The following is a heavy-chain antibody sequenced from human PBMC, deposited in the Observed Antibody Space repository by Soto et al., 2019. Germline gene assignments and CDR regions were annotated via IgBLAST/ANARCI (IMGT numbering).Heavy chain of an antibody. V-gene: IGHV1-18*01. CDR1: GYTFTSYG. Sequence: ASVKVSCKASGYTFTSYGISWVRQAPGQGLEWMGWISAYNGNTNYAQKLQGRVTMTTDTSTSTAYMELRSLRSDDTAVYYCARDRYYGSGRVTYYYYMDVWGKGTTVTVSS. D-gene: IGHD3-10*01. CDR2: ISAYNGNT. J-gene: IGHJ6*03. CDR3: ARDRYYGSGRVTYYYYMDV.